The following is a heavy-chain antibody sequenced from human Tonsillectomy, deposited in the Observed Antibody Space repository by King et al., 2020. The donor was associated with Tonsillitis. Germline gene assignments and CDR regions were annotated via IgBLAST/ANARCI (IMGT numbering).Heavy chain of an antibody. J-gene: IGHJ4*02. CDR3: AKAKGGTSGYEYLFDY. V-gene: IGHV3-30*18. CDR1: GFTFSSYG. CDR2: ISNDGSNI. D-gene: IGHD5-12*01. Sequence: VQLVESGGGVVQPGRSLRLSCAASGFTFSSYGMHWVRQAPGKGLEWVAVISNDGSNIHYADSVKGRFTISRDNSKNTPYLQMNSLRAEDTAVYYCAKAKGGTSGYEYLFDYWGQGTLVTVSS.